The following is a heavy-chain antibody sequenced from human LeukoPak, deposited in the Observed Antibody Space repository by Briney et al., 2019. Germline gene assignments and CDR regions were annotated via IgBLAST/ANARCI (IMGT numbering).Heavy chain of an antibody. V-gene: IGHV3-74*01. J-gene: IGHJ4*02. D-gene: IGHD6-6*01. CDR2: INTDGSTT. Sequence: PGGSLRLSCAASGFTFSNYWMHWVRQAPGKGLVWVSRINTDGSTTNYADSVKGRFTISRDNAKNTLYLQMNSLRAEDTAVYYCAREYTNSGGRYFDYWGQGTLVTVSS. CDR3: AREYTNSGGRYFDY. CDR1: GFTFSNYW.